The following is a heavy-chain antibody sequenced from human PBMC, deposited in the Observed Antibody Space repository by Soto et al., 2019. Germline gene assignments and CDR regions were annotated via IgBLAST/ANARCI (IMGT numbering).Heavy chain of an antibody. Sequence: GESLKISCAASGFTVSSNYMSWVRQAPGKGLEWVSVIYSGGSTYYADSVKGRFTISRDNSKNTLYLQMNSLRAEDTAVYYCARVIGALAGLGYYFDYWGQGTLVTVSS. CDR2: IYSGGST. CDR1: GFTVSSNY. J-gene: IGHJ4*02. V-gene: IGHV3-66*01. D-gene: IGHD6-19*01. CDR3: ARVIGALAGLGYYFDY.